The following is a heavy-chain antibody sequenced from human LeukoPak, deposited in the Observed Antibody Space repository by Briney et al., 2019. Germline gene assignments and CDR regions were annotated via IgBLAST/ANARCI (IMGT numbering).Heavy chain of an antibody. V-gene: IGHV1-18*01. CDR2: ISSYNGNT. J-gene: IGHJ5*02. D-gene: IGHD6-13*01. Sequence: ASVKVSCKASGYTFPSYGIRWVRRASGQGLEWMGCISSYNGNTNYAQKLQGRVTMTTDTSTSTAYMELRSLRSDDTAVYYCARAFLAAADQEGFDPWGQGTLVTVSS. CDR1: GYTFPSYG. CDR3: ARAFLAAADQEGFDP.